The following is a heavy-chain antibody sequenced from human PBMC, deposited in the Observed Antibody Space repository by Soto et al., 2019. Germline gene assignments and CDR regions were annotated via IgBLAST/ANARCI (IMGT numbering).Heavy chain of an antibody. J-gene: IGHJ4*02. Sequence: GGSLRLSCAASGFTFTSFAMSWVRQAPGKGLEWVSVISESGGSTYYADSVKGRFTISRDNSKSMLYLQMNSLRGDDTAIYYCEKAISGYYAPSDYWGQGTQVTVSS. V-gene: IGHV3-23*01. CDR3: EKAISGYYAPSDY. CDR2: ISESGGST. CDR1: GFTFTSFA. D-gene: IGHD3-22*01.